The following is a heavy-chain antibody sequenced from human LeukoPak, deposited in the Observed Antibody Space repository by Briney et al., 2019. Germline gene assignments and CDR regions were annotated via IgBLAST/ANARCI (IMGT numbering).Heavy chain of an antibody. Sequence: PGESLKISCKGSGYIFTSYWIGWVRQMPGKGLEWMGIIYPGDSDTRYSPSFQGQVTISADKSISTAYLQWSSLKASDTAMYYCARHKAPTGGWFDPWGQGTLVTVSS. D-gene: IGHD1-1*01. CDR1: GYIFTSYW. CDR2: IYPGDSDT. V-gene: IGHV5-51*01. J-gene: IGHJ5*02. CDR3: ARHKAPTGGWFDP.